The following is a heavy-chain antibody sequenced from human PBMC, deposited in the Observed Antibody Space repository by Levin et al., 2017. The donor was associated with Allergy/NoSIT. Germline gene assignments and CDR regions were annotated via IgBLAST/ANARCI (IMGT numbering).Heavy chain of an antibody. J-gene: IGHJ6*02. CDR2: ISSSSDSI. Sequence: GGSLRLSCEASGFNFRSYNMNWVRQAPGKGLEWISYISSSSDSIYYADALKGRFTISRDNAKNSLYLQMHSLRAEDTAVYYCAREGRDLKNVWSWGPKHYYYYLDVWGQGTTVTVSS. CDR3: AREGRDLKNVWSWGPKHYYYYLDV. V-gene: IGHV3-48*01. D-gene: IGHD3-16*01. CDR1: GFNFRSYN.